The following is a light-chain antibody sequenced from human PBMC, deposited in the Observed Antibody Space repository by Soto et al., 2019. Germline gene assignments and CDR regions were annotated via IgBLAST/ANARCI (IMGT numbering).Light chain of an antibody. CDR3: QQYGTSPPVYT. J-gene: IGKJ2*01. Sequence: EILLTQSPGTLSLSPGERATLSCRASQCVSSNNLAWYQQRPGQPPRLLIYDTSSRATGIPDRFSGSGSGTDFSLTISRLQPEDLAVYYCQQYGTSPPVYTFGQGTKLEIK. CDR1: QCVSSNN. V-gene: IGKV3-20*01. CDR2: DTS.